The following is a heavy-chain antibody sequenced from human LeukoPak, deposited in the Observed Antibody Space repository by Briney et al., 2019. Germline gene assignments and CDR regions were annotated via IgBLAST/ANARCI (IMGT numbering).Heavy chain of an antibody. CDR2: ISSGGGTT. CDR1: GFTFSSYG. CDR3: AKDPGGSWDY. J-gene: IGHJ4*02. Sequence: GRSLRLSCAASGFTFSSYGMHWVRQAPGKGLEWVSSISSGGGTTYYADSVKGRFTISRDNSKNTLYLQMNSLRAEDTAVYYCAKDPGGSWDYWGQGALVTVSS. V-gene: IGHV3-23*01. D-gene: IGHD2-8*02.